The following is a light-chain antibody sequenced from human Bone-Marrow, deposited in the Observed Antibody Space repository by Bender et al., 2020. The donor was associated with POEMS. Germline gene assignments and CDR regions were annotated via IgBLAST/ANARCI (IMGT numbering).Light chain of an antibody. J-gene: IGLJ1*01. V-gene: IGLV2-23*02. Sequence: QSALTQPASVSGSPGQSITISCTGTNSDVGSFNLVSWYQQHPGIAPKLMIYEVSERPSGVSNRFSASKSGNTASLTISGLQAEDEADYYCCSYAGRSSYVFGTGPRVTVL. CDR2: EVS. CDR3: CSYAGRSSYV. CDR1: NSDVGSFNL.